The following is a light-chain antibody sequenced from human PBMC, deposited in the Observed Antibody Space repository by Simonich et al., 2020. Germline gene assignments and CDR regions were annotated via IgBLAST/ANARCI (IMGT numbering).Light chain of an antibody. Sequence: SSELTQDPAVSVALGQTVRITCQGDRLRSYYASWYQPKPRRAPVLGLYGKNNRPSGIPDRFFGSSSGNTASLTITGAQAEDEADYYCNSRDSSGNHVVFGGGTKLTVL. V-gene: IGLV3-19*01. CDR1: RLRSYY. J-gene: IGLJ2*01. CDR2: GKN. CDR3: NSRDSSGNHVV.